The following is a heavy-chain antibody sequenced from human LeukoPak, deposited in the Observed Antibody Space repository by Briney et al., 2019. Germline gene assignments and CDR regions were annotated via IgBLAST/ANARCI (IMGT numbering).Heavy chain of an antibody. CDR2: ISYDGSNK. J-gene: IGHJ4*02. CDR1: GFTFSSYG. Sequence: PGGSLRLSCAASGFTFSSYGMHRVRQAPGKGLEWVAVISYDGSNKYYADSVKGRFTISRDNSKNALYLQMNSLRAEDTAVYYCARDGPLSITGTTGFLDYWGQGTLVTVSS. CDR3: ARDGPLSITGTTGFLDY. D-gene: IGHD1-7*01. V-gene: IGHV3-30*03.